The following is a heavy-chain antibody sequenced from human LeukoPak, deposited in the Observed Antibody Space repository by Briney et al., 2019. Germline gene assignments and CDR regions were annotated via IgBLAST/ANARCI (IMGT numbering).Heavy chain of an antibody. Sequence: KTSETLSLTCTVSGGSISSYYWSWIRQPPGKGLEWIGYIYYSGSTNYNPSLKSRVTISVDTSKNQSSLKLSSVTAADTAVYYCARSSGYSYEFDYWGQGTLVTVSP. CDR3: ARSSGYSYEFDY. D-gene: IGHD5-18*01. CDR1: GGSISSYY. V-gene: IGHV4-59*01. J-gene: IGHJ4*02. CDR2: IYYSGST.